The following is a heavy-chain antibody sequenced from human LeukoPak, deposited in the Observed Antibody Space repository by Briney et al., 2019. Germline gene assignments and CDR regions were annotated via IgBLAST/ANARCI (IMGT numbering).Heavy chain of an antibody. J-gene: IGHJ4*02. CDR1: GGSISSSGYY. D-gene: IGHD1-26*01. V-gene: IGHV4-39*07. CDR2: INHRGTT. Sequence: SETLSLTCTVSGGSISSSGYYWGWIRQPPGKGQEWIAEINHRGTTHYNPSLKSRVNISADTSKNQFSLHLDSVTAADTAVYYCARSWAGMYYPFYYFDYWGQGTLVSVSS. CDR3: ARSWAGMYYPFYYFDY.